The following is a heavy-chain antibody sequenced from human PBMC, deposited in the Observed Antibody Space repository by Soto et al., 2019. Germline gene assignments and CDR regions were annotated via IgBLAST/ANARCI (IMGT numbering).Heavy chain of an antibody. Sequence: EVQLVQSGAEVKKPGESLKISCKGSGYSFTSYWIGWLRQMPGKGLEWLGIIYPGDSDTRYSPSFQGQVTISADKSISTACLQWSSLKGSDTAMYYCARQQAARQPGYYYYGMDVWGQGTTVAVSS. J-gene: IGHJ6*02. D-gene: IGHD6-6*01. CDR3: ARQQAARQPGYYYYGMDV. CDR2: IYPGDSDT. V-gene: IGHV5-51*01. CDR1: GYSFTSYW.